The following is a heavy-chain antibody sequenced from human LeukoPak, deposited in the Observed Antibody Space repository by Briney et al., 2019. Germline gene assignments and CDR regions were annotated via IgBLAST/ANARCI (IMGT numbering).Heavy chain of an antibody. CDR2: IYYSGST. V-gene: IGHV4-38-2*02. CDR3: ARALIAVAGTANYDY. D-gene: IGHD6-19*01. CDR1: GYSISSGYY. Sequence: SETLSLTCTVSGYSISSGYYWGWIRQPPGKGLEWIGSIYYSGSTYYNPSLKSRVTISVDTSKNQFSLKLSSVTAADTAVYYCARALIAVAGTANYDYWGQGTLVTVSS. J-gene: IGHJ4*02.